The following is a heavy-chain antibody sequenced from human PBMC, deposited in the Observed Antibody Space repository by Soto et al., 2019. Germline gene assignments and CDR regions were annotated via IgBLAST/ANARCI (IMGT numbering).Heavy chain of an antibody. CDR3: ARLGAFQHAGLYYYCYYYMDV. CDR1: GGSISSYY. Sequence: SETLSLTCTVSGGSISSYYWSWIRQPPGKGLEWIGYIFHSGSINYKPSLKSRVTISVDASKNQFSLELSAVTAADTAVYYCARLGAFQHAGLYYYCYYYMDVWGEGTTVTVSS. J-gene: IGHJ6*03. D-gene: IGHD1-26*01. V-gene: IGHV4-59*08. CDR2: IFHSGSI.